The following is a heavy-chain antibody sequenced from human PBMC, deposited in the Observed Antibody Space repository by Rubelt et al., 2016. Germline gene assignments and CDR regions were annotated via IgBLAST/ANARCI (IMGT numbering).Heavy chain of an antibody. Sequence: QLQLQESGPGLLKPSGTLSLTCTVSGVSISSTTSHWAWIRQPPGKGLVWIASIYYSGSPYYNPSLKSRVTISVDTSTNQFSRRLSSVSAADTAVYSCARDYRNYYYGMDVWGQGTTVTVSS. J-gene: IGHJ6*02. CDR2: IYYSGSP. V-gene: IGHV4-39*07. CDR3: ARDYRNYYYGMDV. CDR1: GVSISSTTSH.